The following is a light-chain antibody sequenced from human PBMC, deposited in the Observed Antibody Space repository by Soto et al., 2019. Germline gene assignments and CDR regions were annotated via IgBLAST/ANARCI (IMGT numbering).Light chain of an antibody. CDR3: GAWDSSLMGVV. J-gene: IGLJ2*01. CDR1: SSNIGSNY. Sequence: QSALTQPPSVSAAPGQKVTISCSGSSSNIGSNYVSWYQQLPGTAPKLLIYENNKRPSGIPDRFSGSKSGTSATLDITALQTGDEADYYCGAWDSSLMGVVFGGGTKLTVL. V-gene: IGLV1-51*01. CDR2: ENN.